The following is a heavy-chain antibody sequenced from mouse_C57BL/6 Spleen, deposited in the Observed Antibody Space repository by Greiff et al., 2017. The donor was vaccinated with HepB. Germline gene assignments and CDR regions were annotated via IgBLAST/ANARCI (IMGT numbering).Heavy chain of an antibody. CDR1: GYTFTSYW. CDR3: ARESYYGSSYWYFDV. J-gene: IGHJ1*03. CDR2: INPSNGGT. Sequence: VQLQQPGTELVKPGASVKLSCKASGYTFTSYWMHWVKQRPGQGLEWIGNINPSNGGTNYNEKFKSKATLTVDKSSSTAYMPLSSLTSEDSAVYDCARESYYGSSYWYFDVWGTGTTVTVSS. V-gene: IGHV1-53*01. D-gene: IGHD1-1*01.